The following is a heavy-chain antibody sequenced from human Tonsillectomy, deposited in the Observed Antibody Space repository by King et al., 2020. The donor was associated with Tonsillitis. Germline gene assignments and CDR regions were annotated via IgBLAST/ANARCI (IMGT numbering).Heavy chain of an antibody. D-gene: IGHD4-11*01. J-gene: IGHJ4*02. CDR3: ASEYSYSGHDH. CDR2: IYHNGIT. V-gene: IGHV4-38-2*02. CDR1: GYSIVNSPYN. Sequence: VQLQESGPGLVKPSETLSITCSVSGYSIVNSPYNWGWFRQTPGKGLEWISSIYHNGITHYTPSLKSRLSISLDTSKNELSLILRSVSAADTSIYFCASEYSYSGHDHWGQGTLVTVSS.